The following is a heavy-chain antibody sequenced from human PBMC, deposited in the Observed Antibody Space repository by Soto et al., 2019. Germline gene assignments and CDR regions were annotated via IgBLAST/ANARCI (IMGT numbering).Heavy chain of an antibody. Sequence: QVQLQESGPRLVKPSETLSLTCIVSGGSISNYYWSWIRQPPGKGLEWIGYIYYSGSTNYNPSLQIGVTISVDTSRYQCSLKLSSVTAADTAVYYCARAGLPATAPFDYWGQGTLVTVSP. CDR1: GGSISNYY. D-gene: IGHD2-2*01. V-gene: IGHV4-59*01. J-gene: IGHJ4*02. CDR2: IYYSGST. CDR3: ARAGLPATAPFDY.